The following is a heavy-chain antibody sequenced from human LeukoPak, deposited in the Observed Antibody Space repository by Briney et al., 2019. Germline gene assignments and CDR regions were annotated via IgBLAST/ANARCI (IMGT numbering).Heavy chain of an antibody. D-gene: IGHD6-19*01. V-gene: IGHV3-23*01. CDR2: ISGSGTST. J-gene: IGHJ4*02. CDR1: GFTFSTYG. CDR3: ATPGQWPVYFDY. Sequence: PGGSLRLSRTASGFTFSTYGLSWVRQAPGKGLEWVSGISGSGTSTYYADSVKGRFTISRDNSKNTLYLQMNSLRADDTAVYYCATPGQWPVYFDYWGQGTLVTVSS.